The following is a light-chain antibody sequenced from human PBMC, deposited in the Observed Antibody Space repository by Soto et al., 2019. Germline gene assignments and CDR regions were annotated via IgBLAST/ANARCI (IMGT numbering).Light chain of an antibody. CDR3: QQSYSSPPT. J-gene: IGKJ1*01. V-gene: IGKV1-39*01. Sequence: DIQMTQXXSXLXXXXXYRVIITXRASQSISNHLNWYQQKPGKAPKLLIFAASSLQSGVPSRFSGSRSGPDFTLTISSLQPEDFATYYCQQSYSSPPTFGQGTKVDIK. CDR1: QSISNH. CDR2: AAS.